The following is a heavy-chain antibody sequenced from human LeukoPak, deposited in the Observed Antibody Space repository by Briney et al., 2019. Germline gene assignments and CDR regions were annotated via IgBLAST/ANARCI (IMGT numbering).Heavy chain of an antibody. J-gene: IGHJ5*02. CDR3: ARGDKRLLWKNWFDP. Sequence: LETLSLTCTVSGGSISSSSYYWGWIRQPPGKGLEWIGSIYYSGSTYYNPSLKSRVTISVDTSKNQFSLKLSSVTAADTAVYYCARGDKRLLWKNWFDPWGQGTLVTVSS. D-gene: IGHD3-3*01. V-gene: IGHV4-39*07. CDR1: GGSISSSSYY. CDR2: IYYSGST.